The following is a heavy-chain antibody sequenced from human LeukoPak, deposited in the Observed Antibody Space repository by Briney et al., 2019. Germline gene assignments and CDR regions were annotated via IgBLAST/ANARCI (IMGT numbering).Heavy chain of an antibody. CDR3: ARDLGYCSGGRCYYYCGMDV. CDR1: GFTFRNYW. CDR2: INTDESVI. D-gene: IGHD2-15*01. Sequence: GGSLRLSCTASGFTFRNYWMHWVRQAPGKGLVWVSRINTDESVISYADSVKGRFTISRDNAKNTLYLQMSSLRAEDTALYYCARDLGYCSGGRCYYYCGMDVWGQGTTVTVSS. J-gene: IGHJ6*02. V-gene: IGHV3-74*01.